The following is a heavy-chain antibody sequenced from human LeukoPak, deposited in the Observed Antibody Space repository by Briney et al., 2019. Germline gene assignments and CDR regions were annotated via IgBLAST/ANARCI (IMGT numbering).Heavy chain of an antibody. J-gene: IGHJ4*02. CDR1: GYTFTSYG. V-gene: IGHV1-18*01. CDR3: ARDNLTGELPPTFDY. D-gene: IGHD1-26*01. Sequence: ASVKVSCKASGYTFTSYGISWVRQAPGQGLEWMGWIGTYSGNTNYAQKVQGRVTMTTDTPTSSAYMELRSLRSDDTAVYYCARDNLTGELPPTFDYWGQGTLVTVSS. CDR2: IGTYSGNT.